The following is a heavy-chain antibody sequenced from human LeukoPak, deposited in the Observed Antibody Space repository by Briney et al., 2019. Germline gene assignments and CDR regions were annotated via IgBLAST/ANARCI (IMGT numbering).Heavy chain of an antibody. Sequence: ASVKVSCKASGGTFSSYAISWVRQAPGQGLEWMGGIIPIFGTANYAQEFQGRVTITADESTSTAYMELSSLRSEDTAVYYCARDPLAAAGTFDYWGQGTLVTVSS. CDR1: GGTFSSYA. CDR3: ARDPLAAAGTFDY. CDR2: IIPIFGTA. D-gene: IGHD6-13*01. V-gene: IGHV1-69*13. J-gene: IGHJ4*02.